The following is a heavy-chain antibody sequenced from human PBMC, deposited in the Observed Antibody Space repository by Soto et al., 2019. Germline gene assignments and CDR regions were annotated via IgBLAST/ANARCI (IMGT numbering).Heavy chain of an antibody. J-gene: IGHJ5*02. CDR3: ARELETNWFDP. CDR1: GGTFSSYT. D-gene: IGHD1-1*01. V-gene: IGHV1-69*02. CDR2: IIPILGIA. Sequence: ASVKVSCKASGGTFSSYTISWVRQAPGQGLEWMGRIIPILGIANYAQKFQGRVTITAEKSTRTAYMELSSLRSEDTAVYYCARELETNWFDPWGQGTLVTVSS.